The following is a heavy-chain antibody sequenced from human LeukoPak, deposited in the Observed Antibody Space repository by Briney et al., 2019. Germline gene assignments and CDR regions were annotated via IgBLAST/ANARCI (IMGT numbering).Heavy chain of an antibody. CDR2: INPNSGGT. CDR1: GYTFTGYY. V-gene: IGHV1-2*02. J-gene: IGHJ4*02. Sequence: ASVKVSCEASGYTFTGYYMHWVRQAPGQGLEWMGWINPNSGGTNYAQKFQGRVTMTRDTSISTAYMELSRLRSDDTAVYCCARGTIADEPFDYWGQGTLVTVSS. CDR3: ARGTIADEPFDY. D-gene: IGHD4/OR15-4a*01.